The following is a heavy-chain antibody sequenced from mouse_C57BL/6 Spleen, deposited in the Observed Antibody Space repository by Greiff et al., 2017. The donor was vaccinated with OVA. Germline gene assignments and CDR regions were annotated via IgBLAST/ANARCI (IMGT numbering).Heavy chain of an antibody. CDR1: GYTFTDYN. D-gene: IGHD2-5*01. J-gene: IGHJ4*01. CDR3: ARRSNYGAMDY. CDR2: INPNNGGT. Sequence: EVQLQQSGPELVKPGASVKIPCKASGYTFTDYNMDWVKQSHGKSLEWIGDINPNNGGTIYNQKFKGKATLTVEKSSSTAYMELRSLTSEDTAVYYCARRSNYGAMDYWGQGTSVTVSS. V-gene: IGHV1-18*01.